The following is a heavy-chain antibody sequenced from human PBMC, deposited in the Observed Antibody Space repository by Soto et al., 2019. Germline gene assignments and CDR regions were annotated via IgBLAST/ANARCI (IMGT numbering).Heavy chain of an antibody. D-gene: IGHD6-13*01. J-gene: IGHJ5*02. CDR1: GGTFSSYA. CDR2: IIPIFGTA. Sequence: ASVKVSCKASGGTFSSYAISWVRQAPGQGLEWMGGIIPIFGTANYAQKFQGRVTITADESTSTAYMELSSLRSEDTAVYYCARDVGNGQLGRNWFDPWGQGTLVTVSS. CDR3: ARDVGNGQLGRNWFDP. V-gene: IGHV1-69*13.